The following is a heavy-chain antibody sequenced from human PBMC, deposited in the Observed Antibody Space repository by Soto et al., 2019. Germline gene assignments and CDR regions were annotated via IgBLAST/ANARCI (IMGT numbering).Heavy chain of an antibody. CDR1: GGSISRGGYY. CDR3: ARRYDYGDYVWFDP. D-gene: IGHD4-17*01. CDR2: IYYSGST. J-gene: IGHJ5*02. Sequence: TPSLPCTVSGGSISRGGYYWSWIRQHPGKGLEWIGYIYYSGSTYHYPSLKSRVTISVDTSKNQFSLKLSSVTAADTAVYYCARRYDYGDYVWFDPWGQGTLVTVSS. V-gene: IGHV4-31*03.